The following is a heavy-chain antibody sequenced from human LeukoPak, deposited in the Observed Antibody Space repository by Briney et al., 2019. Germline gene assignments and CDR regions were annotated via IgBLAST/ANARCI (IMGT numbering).Heavy chain of an antibody. CDR3: ARDGVEREMATSNDAFDI. V-gene: IGHV4-61*01. Sequence: SETLSLTCTVSGDSVSNSLYYWSWIQQPPGKGLEWIGYIYYSGSTNYNPSLKSRVTISVDTSKNQFPLKLSSVTAADTAVYYCARDGVEREMATSNDAFDIWGQGTMVTVSS. CDR2: IYYSGST. J-gene: IGHJ3*02. CDR1: GDSVSNSLYY. D-gene: IGHD5-24*01.